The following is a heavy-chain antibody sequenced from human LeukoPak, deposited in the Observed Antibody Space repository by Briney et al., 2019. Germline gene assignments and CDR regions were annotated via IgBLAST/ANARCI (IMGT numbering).Heavy chain of an antibody. CDR3: ATRSGWYVALDY. CDR1: GYTLTELS. Sequence: ASVTVSCKVSGYTLTELSMHWVRQAPGKGLEWMGGFDPEDGETIYAQKFQGRVTMTEDTSTDTAYMELSSLRSEDTAVYYCATRSGWYVALDYWGQGTLVTVSS. V-gene: IGHV1-24*01. CDR2: FDPEDGET. J-gene: IGHJ4*02. D-gene: IGHD6-19*01.